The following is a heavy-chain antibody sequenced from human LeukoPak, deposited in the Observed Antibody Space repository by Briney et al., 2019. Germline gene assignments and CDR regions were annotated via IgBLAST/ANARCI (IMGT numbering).Heavy chain of an antibody. Sequence: ASVKVSCKASGYTFTGYYMHWVRQAPGQGVEWMGWINPNSGGTNYAQKFQGRVTMTRDTSISTAYMELSRLRSDDTAVYYCARSRKYYYDSSGYDDPPAFDIWGQGTMVTVSS. CDR1: GYTFTGYY. CDR3: ARSRKYYYDSSGYDDPPAFDI. CDR2: INPNSGGT. V-gene: IGHV1-2*02. D-gene: IGHD3-22*01. J-gene: IGHJ3*02.